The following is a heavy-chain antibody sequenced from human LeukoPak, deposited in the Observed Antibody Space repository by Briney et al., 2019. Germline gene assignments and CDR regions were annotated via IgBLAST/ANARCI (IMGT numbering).Heavy chain of an antibody. Sequence: ASVKVSCKASGYTFTSYDINWVRQATGQGLEWMGWMNPNSGNTGYAQKFQGRVTMTRNTSISTAYMELSSLRSEDTAVYYCARRKPYYDILTGYYNWGQGTLVTVSS. CDR1: GYTFTSYD. CDR3: ARRKPYYDILTGYYN. J-gene: IGHJ4*02. CDR2: MNPNSGNT. D-gene: IGHD3-9*01. V-gene: IGHV1-8*01.